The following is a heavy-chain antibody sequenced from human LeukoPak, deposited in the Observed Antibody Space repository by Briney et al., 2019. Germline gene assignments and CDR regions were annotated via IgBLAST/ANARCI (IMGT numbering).Heavy chain of an antibody. CDR3: ARDRRYCSSTSCEYYFDY. CDR1: GFTFSSYG. J-gene: IGHJ4*02. V-gene: IGHV3-33*01. Sequence: PGRSLRLSCAASGFTFSSYGTHWVRQAPGKGLEWVAVIWYDGSNKYYADSVKGRFTISRDNSKNTLYLQMNSLRAEDTAVYYCARDRRYCSSTSCEYYFDYWGQGTLVTVSS. D-gene: IGHD2-2*01. CDR2: IWYDGSNK.